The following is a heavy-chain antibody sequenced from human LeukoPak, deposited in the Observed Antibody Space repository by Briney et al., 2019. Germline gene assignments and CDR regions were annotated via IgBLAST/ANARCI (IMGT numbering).Heavy chain of an antibody. V-gene: IGHV3-11*01. CDR1: GFTLSDYY. CDR2: ISSSGSTI. Sequence: GGSLRLSCAASGFTLSDYYMSWIRQAPGKGLEWVSYISSSGSTIYYADSVKGRFTISRDNAKNSLYLQMNSLRAEDTAVYYCARKGSGSYYNAYFDYWGQGTLVTVSS. D-gene: IGHD3-10*01. CDR3: ARKGSGSYYNAYFDY. J-gene: IGHJ4*02.